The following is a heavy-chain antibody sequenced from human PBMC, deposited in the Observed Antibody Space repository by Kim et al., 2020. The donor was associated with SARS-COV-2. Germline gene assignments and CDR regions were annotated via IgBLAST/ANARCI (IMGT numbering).Heavy chain of an antibody. V-gene: IGHV1-46*01. J-gene: IGHJ5*02. CDR3: ARDRGYSSSWFNWFDP. D-gene: IGHD6-13*01. Sequence: KYQGRVTMTRDTSTSTVYMELSSLRSEDTAVYYCARDRGYSSSWFNWFDPWGQGTLVTVSS.